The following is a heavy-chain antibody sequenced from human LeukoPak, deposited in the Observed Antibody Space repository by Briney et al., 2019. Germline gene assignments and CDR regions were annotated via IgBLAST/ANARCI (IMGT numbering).Heavy chain of an antibody. CDR1: GFTFRTYA. Sequence: GGSLRLSCAASGFTFRTYAMTWVRQAPGKGLEWVSVISTRRGRTDYAESVKGRFTISRDDSKNTMYLQMNSLRAEDTAVYYCAQGDWLDYWGQGTLVAVSS. CDR2: ISTRRGRT. D-gene: IGHD2-21*02. CDR3: AQGDWLDY. J-gene: IGHJ4*02. V-gene: IGHV3-23*01.